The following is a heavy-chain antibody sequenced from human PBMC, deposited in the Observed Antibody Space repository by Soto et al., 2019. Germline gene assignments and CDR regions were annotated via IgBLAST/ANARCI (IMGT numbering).Heavy chain of an antibody. J-gene: IGHJ4*01. Sequence: GGSLRLSCATSGFMFSTYVMNWVCQAPGEGLERVSSINGRSNYKYYANSVRGRFTIYRDNAKNPLFLQMSSLTAEGTAAHYCAREDGIAGNTTTFDYWGHGTLVTVS. D-gene: IGHD1-26*01. CDR3: AREDGIAGNTTTFDY. CDR2: INGRSNYK. CDR1: GFMFSTYV. V-gene: IGHV3-21*01.